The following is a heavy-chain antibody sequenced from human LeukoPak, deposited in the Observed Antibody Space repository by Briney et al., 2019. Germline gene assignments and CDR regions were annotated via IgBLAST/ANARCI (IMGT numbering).Heavy chain of an antibody. J-gene: IGHJ4*02. V-gene: IGHV3-43*02. CDR1: GFTFDDYA. Sequence: QPGGSLRLSCAASGFTFDDYAMHWVRQAPGKGLEWVSLISGDGGSTYYADSVKGRFTISRDNNKNSLYLQMNSLRTEDTALYYCAKDRRHGYNYNYFDYWGQGTLVTVSS. CDR2: ISGDGGST. CDR3: AKDRRHGYNYNYFDY. D-gene: IGHD5-24*01.